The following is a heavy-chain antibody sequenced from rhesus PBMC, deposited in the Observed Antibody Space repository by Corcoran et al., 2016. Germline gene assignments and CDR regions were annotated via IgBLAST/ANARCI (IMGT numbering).Heavy chain of an antibody. V-gene: IGHV4-93*02. CDR2: INGSVGRT. CDR3: ARRIQWVQLFGY. CDR1: GGSISSSNW. J-gene: IGHJ4*01. Sequence: QVQLQESGPAVVKPSETLYLTCAGSGGSISSSNWWSWIRQSQGKGREGVGGINGSVGRTKNAPSLKSRVTMSRDTSKNQCSLKLSSVAAADTDVYYCARRIQWVQLFGYWGQGVLVTVSS. D-gene: IGHD5-30*01.